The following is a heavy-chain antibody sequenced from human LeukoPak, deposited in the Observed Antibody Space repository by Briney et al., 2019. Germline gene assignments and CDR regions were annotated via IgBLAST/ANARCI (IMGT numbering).Heavy chain of an antibody. CDR2: ISSNGGST. D-gene: IGHD3-3*01. CDR3: ARGRITIFGVVEDDAFDI. V-gene: IGHV3-64*01. J-gene: IGHJ3*02. Sequence: PGGSLRLSCAASGFTFSSYAMHWVRQAPGKGLEYVSAISSNGGSTYYANSVKGRFTISRDNSKNTLYLQMGSLRAEDMAVYYCARGRITIFGVVEDDAFDIWGQGTMVTVSS. CDR1: GFTFSSYA.